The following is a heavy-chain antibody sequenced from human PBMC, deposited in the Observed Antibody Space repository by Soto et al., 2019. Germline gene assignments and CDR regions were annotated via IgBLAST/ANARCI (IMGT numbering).Heavy chain of an antibody. V-gene: IGHV3-9*01. CDR3: AKGRYDFWSPYYFDS. CDR1: GLNFDDFA. Sequence: PGGSLRLSCGGTGLNFDDFAMHWGRQAPGKGLEWVSGITWNSRVLAYADSVKGRFTISRDNARNSLYLQMDSLRDEDTALYYCAKGRYDFWSPYYFDSWGQGTLVTVSS. D-gene: IGHD3-3*01. J-gene: IGHJ4*02. CDR2: ITWNSRVL.